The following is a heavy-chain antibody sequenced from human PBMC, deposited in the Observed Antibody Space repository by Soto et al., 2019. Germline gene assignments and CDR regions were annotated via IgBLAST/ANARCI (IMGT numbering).Heavy chain of an antibody. CDR1: GFTFSSYA. CDR3: VRTIQPGTTTYFDS. V-gene: IGHV3-23*01. Sequence: GGSLRLSCAASGFTFSSYAMSWVRQAPGKGLEWVSAISGSAGSTFYADSVKGRFTITRDNTKNTLYLQMNGLRAEDTAVYFCVRTIQPGTTTYFDSWGQGTLVTVSS. CDR2: ISGSAGST. J-gene: IGHJ4*02. D-gene: IGHD1-1*01.